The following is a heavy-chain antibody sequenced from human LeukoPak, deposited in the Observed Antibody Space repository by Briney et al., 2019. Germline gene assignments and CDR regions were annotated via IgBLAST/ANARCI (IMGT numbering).Heavy chain of an antibody. CDR3: ARLTSSSWYVHYYYMDV. V-gene: IGHV4-61*02. Sequence: SETLSLTCTVSGGSISSGSYYWSWIRQPAGKGLEWIGRIYTSGSTNYNPSLKSRVTISVDTSKNQFSLKLSSVTAADTAVYYCARLTSSSWYVHYYYMDVWGKGTTVTVSS. CDR2: IYTSGST. D-gene: IGHD6-13*01. CDR1: GGSISSGSYY. J-gene: IGHJ6*03.